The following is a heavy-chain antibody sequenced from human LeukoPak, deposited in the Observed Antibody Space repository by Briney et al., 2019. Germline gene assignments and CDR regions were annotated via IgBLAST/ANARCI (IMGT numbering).Heavy chain of an antibody. CDR1: GFTFSSYA. CDR2: ISGSGGST. V-gene: IGHV3-23*01. CDR3: ARDLRMDYVYTSEGDY. Sequence: SGGSLRLSCAASGFTFSSYAMSWVRQAPGKGLEWVSAISGSGGSTYYADSVKGRFTISRDNAKNSLYLQMNSLRAEDTAVYYCARDLRMDYVYTSEGDYWGQGTLVTVSS. J-gene: IGHJ4*02. D-gene: IGHD3-16*01.